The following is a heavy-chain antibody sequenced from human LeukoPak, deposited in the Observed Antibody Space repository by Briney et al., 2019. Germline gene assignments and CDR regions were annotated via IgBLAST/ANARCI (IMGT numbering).Heavy chain of an antibody. CDR1: GFTFSGSA. Sequence: GGSLRLSCVASGFTFSGSAVHWVRQASGKGLEWVGRIRSKANNYTTAYAASVKGRFTISRDDSKNTAYLQMNSLKTEDTAVYYCTGDNFDSSVKFDYWGQGTLVTVSS. J-gene: IGHJ4*02. CDR2: IRSKANNYTT. D-gene: IGHD3-22*01. CDR3: TGDNFDSSVKFDY. V-gene: IGHV3-73*01.